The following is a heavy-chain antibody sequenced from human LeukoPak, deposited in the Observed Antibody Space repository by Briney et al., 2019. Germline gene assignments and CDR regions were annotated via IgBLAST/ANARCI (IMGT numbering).Heavy chain of an antibody. J-gene: IGHJ4*02. CDR1: GGSFSGYY. CDR3: ARSAGALTLDYFDY. CDR2: INHSGST. Sequence: SETLSLTCAVYGGSFSGYYWSWIRQPPGKGPEWIGEINHSGSTNYNPSLKSRVTISVDTSKNQFSLKLSSVTAADTAVYYCARSAGALTLDYFDYWGQGTLVTVSS. V-gene: IGHV4-34*01. D-gene: IGHD4/OR15-4a*01.